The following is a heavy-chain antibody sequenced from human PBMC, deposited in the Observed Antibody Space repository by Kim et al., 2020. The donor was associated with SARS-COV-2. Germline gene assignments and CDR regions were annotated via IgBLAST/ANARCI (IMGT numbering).Heavy chain of an antibody. D-gene: IGHD5-12*01. V-gene: IGHV3-43*01. CDR3: ARGHHSGYDFFDY. Sequence: YADSVKGRFTISRDNSKNSLYLQMNSLRTEDTALYYCARGHHSGYDFFDYWGQATLVPVSS. J-gene: IGHJ4*02.